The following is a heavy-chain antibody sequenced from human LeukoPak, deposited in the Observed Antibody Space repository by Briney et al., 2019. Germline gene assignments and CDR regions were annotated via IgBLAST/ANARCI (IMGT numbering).Heavy chain of an antibody. CDR2: IYYSGST. CDR3: ARGSLAGTLDY. D-gene: IGHD1-1*01. V-gene: IGHV4-59*01. J-gene: IGHJ4*02. CDR1: GGSISSYY. Sequence: SETLSLTCTVSGGSISSYYWSWIRQAPGKGLEWIGYIYYSGSTNYNPSLKSRVTISVGTSKNQFSLKLNSVAAADTAVYYCARGSLAGTLDYWGQGTLVTVSS.